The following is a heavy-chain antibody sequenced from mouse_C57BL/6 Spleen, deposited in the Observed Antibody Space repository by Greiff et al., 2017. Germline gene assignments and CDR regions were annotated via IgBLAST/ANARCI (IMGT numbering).Heavy chain of an antibody. Sequence: QVQLQQSGAELAKPGASVKLSCKASGYTFTSYWMHWVKPRPGQGLAWIGYINPSSGYTKYNQKFKDKATFTADKSSSTAYMQLSSLTYEDSAVYYCARSLTAQEGYFDYWGQGTTLTVSS. V-gene: IGHV1-7*01. J-gene: IGHJ2*01. CDR1: GYTFTSYW. CDR2: INPSSGYT. CDR3: ARSLTAQEGYFDY. D-gene: IGHD3-2*02.